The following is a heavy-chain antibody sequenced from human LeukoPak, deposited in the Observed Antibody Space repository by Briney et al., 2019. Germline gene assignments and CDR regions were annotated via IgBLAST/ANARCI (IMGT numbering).Heavy chain of an antibody. CDR1: GGSIRSSSYY. CDR3: ARFSQQLGLDY. Sequence: SETLSLTCTVSGGSIRSSSYYWGWVRQPPGKGLEWIGEIYHSGSTNYNPSLKSRVTISVDKSKNQFSLKLSSVTAADTAVYYCARFSQQLGLDYWGQGTLVTVSS. CDR2: IYHSGST. D-gene: IGHD6-13*01. V-gene: IGHV4-39*07. J-gene: IGHJ4*02.